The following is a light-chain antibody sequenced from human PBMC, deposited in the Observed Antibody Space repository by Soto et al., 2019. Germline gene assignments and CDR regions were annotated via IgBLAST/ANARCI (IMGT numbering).Light chain of an antibody. J-gene: IGKJ3*01. V-gene: IGKV1-39*01. CDR3: DQIYSTPPFT. CDR2: AAS. CDR1: QSSSSY. Sequence: DIQMTQSPSSLSASVGARVTITCRASQSSSSYLNWYQQKPGKAPKLLIYAASSLQSGVPSRFSGSGSGTDFPLTITSRRPEICETYYCDQIYSTPPFTFGPGTKVDI.